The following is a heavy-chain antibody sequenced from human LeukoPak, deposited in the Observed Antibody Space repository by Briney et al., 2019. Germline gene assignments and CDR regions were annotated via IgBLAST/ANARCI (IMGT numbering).Heavy chain of an antibody. D-gene: IGHD3-10*01. J-gene: IGHJ4*02. CDR1: GFTFSGYW. Sequence: TGGSLRLSCAASGFTFSGYWMHWVRQAPGKGLVWVSLIKTDGKSTSYADSVKGRFTISRDNAKNSLYLQMNSLRAEDTAVYYCARENFGSGSYGDLTYFDYWGQGTLVTVSS. CDR3: ARENFGSGSYGDLTYFDY. CDR2: IKTDGKST. V-gene: IGHV3-74*01.